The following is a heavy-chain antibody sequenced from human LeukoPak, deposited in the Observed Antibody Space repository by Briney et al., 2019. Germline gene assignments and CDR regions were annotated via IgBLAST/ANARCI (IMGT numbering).Heavy chain of an antibody. CDR2: IYYSGST. D-gene: IGHD3-22*01. J-gene: IGHJ6*03. Sequence: SETLSLTCTVSGGSISSSSYYWGWIRQPPGKGLEWIGSIYYSGSTYYNPSLKSRVTISVDTSKNQFSLKLSSVTAADTAVYYCARSFYYYDSSGYYANYYYYMDVWGKGTTVTISS. CDR3: ARSFYYYDSSGYYANYYYYMDV. V-gene: IGHV4-39*01. CDR1: GGSISSSSYY.